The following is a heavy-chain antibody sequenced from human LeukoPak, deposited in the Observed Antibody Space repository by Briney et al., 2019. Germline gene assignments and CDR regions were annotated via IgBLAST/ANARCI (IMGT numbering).Heavy chain of an antibody. CDR1: GYTFTGYY. V-gene: IGHV1-2*02. CDR3: ARVGWNYVY. Sequence: ASVKVSCAASGYTFTGYYMHSVRQAPGQGLEWMGWIKPNSGGTNYAQKFQGRVTMTRDTSISTAYMELSRLRSDDTAVYYCARVGWNYVYWGQGTLVTVSA. CDR2: IKPNSGGT. J-gene: IGHJ4*02. D-gene: IGHD1-7*01.